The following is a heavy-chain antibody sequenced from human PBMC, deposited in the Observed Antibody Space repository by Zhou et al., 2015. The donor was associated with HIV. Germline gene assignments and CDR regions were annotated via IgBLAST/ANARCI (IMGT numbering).Heavy chain of an antibody. CDR1: GFTFTSSA. CDR3: AAQHLNSPTRSDY. V-gene: IGHV1-58*01. Sequence: QLVQSGSDVKKPGTSVKVSCKASGFTFTSSAVQWVRQARGQRLEWIGWIVVGSGNTNYAQKFQERVTITRDMSTSTAYMELSSLRSEDTAVYYCAAQHLNSPTRSDYWGQGTLVTVSS. CDR2: IVVGSGNT. J-gene: IGHJ4*02.